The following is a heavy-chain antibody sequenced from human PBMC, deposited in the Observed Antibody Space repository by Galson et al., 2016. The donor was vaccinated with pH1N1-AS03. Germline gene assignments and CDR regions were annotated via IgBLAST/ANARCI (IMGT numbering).Heavy chain of an antibody. CDR3: ARRVYVTGGPTGDWFDP. D-gene: IGHD2-8*02. V-gene: IGHV5-10-1*01. Sequence: QSGAEVKKPGESLRISCKGSGYTFISYWINWVRQVPGKGLEWMGRIDPTDSYTNYGPSFQGHVTIPVDESISTAYLQWNSLRASDTAIYFCARRVYVTGGPTGDWFDPWGQGTPVTVSS. J-gene: IGHJ5*02. CDR2: IDPTDSYT. CDR1: GYTFISYW.